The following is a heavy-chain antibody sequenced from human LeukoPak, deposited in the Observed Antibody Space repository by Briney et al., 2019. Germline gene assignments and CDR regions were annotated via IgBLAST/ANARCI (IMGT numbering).Heavy chain of an antibody. V-gene: IGHV3-21*01. J-gene: IGHJ3*02. CDR1: GFTFSSYS. CDR2: ISSSSSYI. Sequence: GGSLRLSCAASGFTFSSYSMNWVRQAPGKGLEWVSSISSSSSYIYYADSVKGRFTISRDNAKNSLYLQTNSLRAEDTSVYYCASDPSGYDWVDAFGIWGQGILVTVSS. D-gene: IGHD5-12*01. CDR3: ASDPSGYDWVDAFGI.